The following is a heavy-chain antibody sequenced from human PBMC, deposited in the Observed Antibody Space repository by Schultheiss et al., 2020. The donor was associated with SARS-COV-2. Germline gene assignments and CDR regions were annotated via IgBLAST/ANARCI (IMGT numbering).Heavy chain of an antibody. D-gene: IGHD3-9*01. CDR3: AKGRPGGYDILTGYYLFDY. J-gene: IGHJ4*02. V-gene: IGHV3-23*01. Sequence: GGSLRLSCAASGFTFSSYAMSWVRQAPGKGLEWVSAISGSGGSTYYADSVKGRFTISRDNSKNTLHLQMNSLRAEDTAVYYCAKGRPGGYDILTGYYLFDYWGQGTLVTVSS. CDR1: GFTFSSYA. CDR2: ISGSGGST.